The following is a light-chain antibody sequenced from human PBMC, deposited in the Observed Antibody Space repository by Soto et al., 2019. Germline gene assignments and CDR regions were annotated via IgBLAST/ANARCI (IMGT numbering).Light chain of an antibody. V-gene: IGKV1-5*01. CDR1: QSISSW. Sequence: DIQMTQSPSTLSASVGDRVTITFRASQSISSWLAWYQQKPGKAPKLLIYDASSLESGVPSRFSGSGSGTEFTLTISRLEPEDFATYYCQQYNSYSTFGQGTRLENK. CDR3: QQYNSYST. J-gene: IGKJ5*01. CDR2: DAS.